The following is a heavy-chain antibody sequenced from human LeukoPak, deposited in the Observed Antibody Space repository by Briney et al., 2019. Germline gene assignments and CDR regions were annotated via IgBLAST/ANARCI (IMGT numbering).Heavy chain of an antibody. J-gene: IGHJ4*02. CDR2: INHSGST. D-gene: IGHD3-3*01. CDR3: ARGRSHLGY. Sequence: SETLPLTCAVYGGSFSGYYWSWIRQPPGKGLEWIGEINHSGSTNYNPSLKSRVTISVDTSKNQFSLKLSSVTAADTAVYYCARGRSHLGYWGQGTLVTVSS. V-gene: IGHV4-34*01. CDR1: GGSFSGYY.